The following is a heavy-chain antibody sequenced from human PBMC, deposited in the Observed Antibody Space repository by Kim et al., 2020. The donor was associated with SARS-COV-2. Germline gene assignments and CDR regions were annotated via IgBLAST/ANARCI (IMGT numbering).Heavy chain of an antibody. J-gene: IGHJ4*02. CDR3: ARLPGGEGNFDQ. D-gene: IGHD2-15*01. Sequence: ASVKVSCKASGSGYSFTTYTIHWVRHVPGQRLEWVGWARNGDGATRYSQKFQDRLTITRDTSASTGYLELSDLRSEDTAVYYCARLPGGEGNFDQWGQGTLVTVSS. V-gene: IGHV1-3*04. CDR1: GYSFTTYT. CDR2: ARNGDGAT.